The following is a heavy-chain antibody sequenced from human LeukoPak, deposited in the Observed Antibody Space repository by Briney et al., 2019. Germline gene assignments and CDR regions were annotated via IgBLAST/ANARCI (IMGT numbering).Heavy chain of an antibody. Sequence: GGSLRLSCAASGFTFSRYWVSWMRQAPGKGLEWVANIKYDGYEEYYVDSVKGRFTISRDNSKNTLYLQMNSLRAEDTAVYYCAKARTGWGQGTLVTVSS. V-gene: IGHV3-7*03. J-gene: IGHJ4*02. CDR1: GFTFSRYW. CDR3: AKARTG. CDR2: IKYDGYEE.